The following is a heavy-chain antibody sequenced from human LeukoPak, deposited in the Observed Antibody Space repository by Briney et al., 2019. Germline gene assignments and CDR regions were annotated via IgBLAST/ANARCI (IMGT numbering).Heavy chain of an antibody. CDR2: ISSSSSTI. CDR3: ARILTYYYDRDGDAFDI. D-gene: IGHD3-22*01. V-gene: IGHV3-48*04. Sequence: SGGSLRLSCAASGFTFSSYSMNWVRQAPGKGLEWVSYISSSSSTIYYADSVKGRFTISRDNAKNSLYLQMNSLRAEDTAVYYCARILTYYYDRDGDAFDIWDQGTMVTVSS. CDR1: GFTFSSYS. J-gene: IGHJ3*02.